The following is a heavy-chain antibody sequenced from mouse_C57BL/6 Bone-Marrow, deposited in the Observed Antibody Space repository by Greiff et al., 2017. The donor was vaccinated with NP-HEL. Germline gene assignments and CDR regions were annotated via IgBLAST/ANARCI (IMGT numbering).Heavy chain of an antibody. V-gene: IGHV1-81*01. CDR1: GYTFTSYG. J-gene: IGHJ3*01. CDR2: IYPRSGNT. D-gene: IGHD1-1*01. Sequence: LVESGAELARPGASVKLSCKASGYTFTSYGISWVKQRTGQGLEWIGEIYPRSGNTYYNEKFKGKATLTADKSSSTAYMELLSLTSEDSAVYFCARGGYYGSSPWFAYWGQGTLVTVSA. CDR3: ARGGYYGSSPWFAY.